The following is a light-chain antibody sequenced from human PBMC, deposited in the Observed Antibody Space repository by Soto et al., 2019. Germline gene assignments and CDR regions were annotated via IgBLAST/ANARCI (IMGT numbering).Light chain of an antibody. CDR1: QSISSSY. J-gene: IGKJ1*01. CDR2: GAS. CDR3: QQYDSSRRT. V-gene: IGKV3-20*01. Sequence: EIVLTQSPGTLSLSPGERATLSCRASQSISSSYLAWYQQKPGQAPTLLIYGASSRATGIPDRFSGSGSGTDFTLTINRLEPEDFAVYYCQQYDSSRRTFGQGTKVDIK.